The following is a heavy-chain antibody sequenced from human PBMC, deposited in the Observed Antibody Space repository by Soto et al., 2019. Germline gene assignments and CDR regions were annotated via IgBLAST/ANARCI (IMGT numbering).Heavy chain of an antibody. CDR2: TYYRSKWNN. CDR3: ARLFMRLSGWPNNWFDP. J-gene: IGHJ5*02. D-gene: IGHD6-19*01. V-gene: IGHV6-1*01. Sequence: SQTLSLTCAISGDSVSSNRAAWNSIRQSPSRGLEWLGRTYYRSKWNNDYAVSVKSRITINPDTSTNQFSLQLSSVTAADTAVYYCARLFMRLSGWPNNWFDPWGQGTLVTVSS. CDR1: GDSVSSNRAA.